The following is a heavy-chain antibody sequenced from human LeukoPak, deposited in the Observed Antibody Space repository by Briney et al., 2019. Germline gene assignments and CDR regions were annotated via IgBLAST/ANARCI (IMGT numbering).Heavy chain of an antibody. D-gene: IGHD3-3*01. CDR3: ASRSSIWSGYQDTLYYFDS. Sequence: PSETLSLTCTVSGGSISGFYWSWIRQPPGQGLEWIGYIYSSGSTNYNPSLKSRVTISVDTSKNQFSLKLSSVTAADTAVYYCASRSSIWSGYQDTLYYFDSWGQGTLVTVSS. CDR2: IYSSGST. V-gene: IGHV4-59*01. CDR1: GGSISGFY. J-gene: IGHJ4*02.